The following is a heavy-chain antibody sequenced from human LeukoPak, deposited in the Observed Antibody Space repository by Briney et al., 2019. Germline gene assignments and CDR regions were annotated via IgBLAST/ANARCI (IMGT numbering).Heavy chain of an antibody. CDR3: ARSELLWFGKVNSGFDF. Sequence: PSETLSLTCTVSGGSISSGGYYWSWIRQPPGKGLEWIGYIYHSGSTYYNPSLKSRVTISVDTSKNQFSLKLNSVTAADTAMYYCARSELLWFGKVNSGFDFWGQGTLVTVSS. D-gene: IGHD3-10*01. J-gene: IGHJ4*02. CDR2: IYHSGST. V-gene: IGHV4-30-2*02. CDR1: GGSISSGGYY.